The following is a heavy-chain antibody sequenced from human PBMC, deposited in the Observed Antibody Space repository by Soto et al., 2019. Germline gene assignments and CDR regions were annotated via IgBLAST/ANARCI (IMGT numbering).Heavy chain of an antibody. CDR2: ISTSGTST. V-gene: IGHV3-11*01. Sequence: PGGSLRLSCAVSGFTFSNYYMAWIRQAPGKGLEWVSYISTSGTSTFYADSVKDRFTISRDNAENSLFLQMDSLRVEDTAVYFCARDGVLFQAGFDSWGQGTLVTVAS. CDR3: ARDGVLFQAGFDS. CDR1: GFTFSNYY. D-gene: IGHD3-16*01. J-gene: IGHJ4*02.